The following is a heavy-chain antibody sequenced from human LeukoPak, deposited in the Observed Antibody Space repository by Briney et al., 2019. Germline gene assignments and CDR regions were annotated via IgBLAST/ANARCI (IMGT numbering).Heavy chain of an antibody. Sequence: PSETLSLTCAVYGGSFSGYYWSWIRQPPGKGLEWIGEINHSGSTNYNPSLKSRVTISVDTSKNQFSLKLSSVTAADTAVYYCAREVRYFDWFPYYYYYYMDVWVKGTTVTISS. V-gene: IGHV4-34*01. CDR2: INHSGST. CDR3: AREVRYFDWFPYYYYYYMDV. CDR1: GGSFSGYY. J-gene: IGHJ6*03. D-gene: IGHD3-9*01.